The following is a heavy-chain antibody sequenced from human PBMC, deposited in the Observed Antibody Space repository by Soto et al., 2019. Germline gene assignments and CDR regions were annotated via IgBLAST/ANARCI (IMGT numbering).Heavy chain of an antibody. J-gene: IGHJ1*01. CDR2: IYYSGGT. CDR1: GGSVSSGSYY. V-gene: IGHV4-61*01. Sequence: QVQLQESGPGLVKPSETLSLTCTVSGGSVSSGSYYWSWIRQPPGKGLEWIGYIYYSGGTNYNPSLKSRVTISVDTSKNQFSLKLSSVTAADTAVYYSAREDYYDSSDWGQGTLVTVST. CDR3: AREDYYDSSD. D-gene: IGHD3-22*01.